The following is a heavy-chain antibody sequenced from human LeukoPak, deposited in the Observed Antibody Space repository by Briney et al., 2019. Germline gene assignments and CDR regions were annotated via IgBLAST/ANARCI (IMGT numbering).Heavy chain of an antibody. V-gene: IGHV4-59*01. J-gene: IGHJ4*02. CDR3: ARIAAAGGFDC. D-gene: IGHD6-13*01. CDR2: IYYSGST. Sequence: SETLSLTCTVSGGSISSYYWSWIRQPPGKGLEWIGYIYYSGSTNYNPSLKSRVTISVDKSKNQFSLKLSSVTAADTAVYYCARIAAAGGFDCWGQGTLVTVSS. CDR1: GGSISSYY.